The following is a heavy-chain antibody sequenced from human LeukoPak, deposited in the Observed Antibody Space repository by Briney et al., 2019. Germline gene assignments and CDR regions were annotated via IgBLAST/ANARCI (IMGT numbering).Heavy chain of an antibody. CDR3: ARDSATAAGLALDY. J-gene: IGHJ4*02. CDR2: IELNSGAT. CDR1: GYTFTSYY. Sequence: WASVKVSCTASGYTFTSYYMHWVRQGPGQGLEWMGWIELNSGATRYAQTFQGRVTLARDTSISTAYMDLSSLRSDDTAVYYCARDSATAAGLALDYWGQGTLVTVSS. V-gene: IGHV1-2*02. D-gene: IGHD6-13*01.